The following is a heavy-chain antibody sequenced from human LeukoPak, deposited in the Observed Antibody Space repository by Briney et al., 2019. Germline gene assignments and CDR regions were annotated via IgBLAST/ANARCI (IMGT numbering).Heavy chain of an antibody. V-gene: IGHV3-48*04. D-gene: IGHD5/OR15-5a*01. CDR3: ARESVRSFDY. Sequence: PGGSLRLSCAASGFTFSSYWMNWVRQAPGKGLEWVSYISSSGSTIYYTDSVKGRFTISRDNAKNSLSLLMNSLRPEDTAVYYCARESVRSFDYWGQGSLVTVSS. J-gene: IGHJ4*02. CDR2: ISSSGSTI. CDR1: GFTFSSYW.